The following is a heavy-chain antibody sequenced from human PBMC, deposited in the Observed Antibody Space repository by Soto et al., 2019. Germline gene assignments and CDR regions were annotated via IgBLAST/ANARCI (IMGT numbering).Heavy chain of an antibody. D-gene: IGHD4-17*01. CDR3: ARDQEVNYADFGGTDYYYGMDV. CDR1: GDAITSCGYY. J-gene: IGHJ6*02. CDR2: IYHSGNA. V-gene: IGHV4-31*03. Sequence: SLTLPFTCTVCGDAITSCGYYWSCICQFPAKPLEWIGYIYHSGNAYYNPSLESRVTISVDTSKNQFSVKLSSVTAADTAVYYCARDQEVNYADFGGTDYYYGMDVWGQGTTVTVSS.